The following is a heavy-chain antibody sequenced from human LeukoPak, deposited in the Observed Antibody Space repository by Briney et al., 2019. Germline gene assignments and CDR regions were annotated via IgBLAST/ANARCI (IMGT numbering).Heavy chain of an antibody. D-gene: IGHD3-3*01. CDR1: GFTFSSYW. CDR3: ARGGYDFWSGYQGWFDP. CDR2: IKQDGSEK. Sequence: GGSLRLSCAASGFTFSSYWMSWVRQAPGKGLEWVANIKQDGSEKYYVDSAKGRFTISRDNAKNSLYLQMNSLRAEDTAVYYCARGGYDFWSGYQGWFDPWGQGTLVTVSS. J-gene: IGHJ5*02. V-gene: IGHV3-7*01.